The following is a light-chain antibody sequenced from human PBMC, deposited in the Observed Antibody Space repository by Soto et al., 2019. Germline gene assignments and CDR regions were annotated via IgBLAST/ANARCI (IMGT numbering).Light chain of an antibody. CDR1: SSDVGSYNR. CDR2: EVS. Sequence: ALTQPPSVSGSPGQSVAISCTGTSSDVGSYNRVSWYQQPPGTAPKVMIYEVSNRPSGVPDRFSGSKSGNTASLTISGLQAEHEADYYCSSYTSSNTYVFGTGTKVTVL. V-gene: IGLV2-18*02. CDR3: SSYTSSNTYV. J-gene: IGLJ1*01.